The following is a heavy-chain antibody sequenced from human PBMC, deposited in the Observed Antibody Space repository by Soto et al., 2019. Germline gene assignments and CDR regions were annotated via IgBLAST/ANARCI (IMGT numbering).Heavy chain of an antibody. J-gene: IGHJ6*02. V-gene: IGHV4-34*01. D-gene: IGHD6-13*01. CDR3: ARGPRYSRYYYYYGMDV. Sequence: PSETLSLTCAVYGGSFSGYYWSWIRQPPGKGLEWIGEINHSGSTNYNPSLKSRVTISVGASKNQFSLKLSSVTAADTAVYYCARGPRYSRYYYYYGMDVWGQGTTVTVSS. CDR1: GGSFSGYY. CDR2: INHSGST.